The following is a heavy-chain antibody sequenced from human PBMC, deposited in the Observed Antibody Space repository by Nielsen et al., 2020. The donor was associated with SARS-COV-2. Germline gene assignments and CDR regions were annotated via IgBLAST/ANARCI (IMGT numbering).Heavy chain of an antibody. D-gene: IGHD2-8*01. Sequence: WVRQAPGQRLEWMGWINAANGYTKYSQKFQGRVTITRDTSASTAYMELSSLRSEDTAVYYCARVMRYCTNGVCFDYYYYGMDVWGQGTTVTVSS. CDR3: ARVMRYCTNGVCFDYYYYGMDV. V-gene: IGHV1-3*01. J-gene: IGHJ6*02. CDR2: INAANGYT.